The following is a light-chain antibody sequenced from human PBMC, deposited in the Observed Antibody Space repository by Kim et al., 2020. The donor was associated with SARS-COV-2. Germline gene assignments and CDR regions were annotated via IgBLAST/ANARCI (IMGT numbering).Light chain of an antibody. CDR3: QQYDNSPQT. CDR1: QSVSSDF. V-gene: IGKV3-20*01. J-gene: IGKJ1*01. CDR2: GTS. Sequence: PGERATLSCRASQSVSSDFLAWYQQKPGQAPRLVVYGTSSRATDIPDRFSGSGSGTDFTLTISSLEPEDFAVYFCQQYDNSPQTFGQGTKVDIK.